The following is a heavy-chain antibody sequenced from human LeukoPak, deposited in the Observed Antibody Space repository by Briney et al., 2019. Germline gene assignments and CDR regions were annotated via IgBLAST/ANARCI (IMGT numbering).Heavy chain of an antibody. CDR2: IYYSGST. CDR3: ASLSSGWYYYYFDY. J-gene: IGHJ4*02. Sequence: PSETLSLTCTVSGGSISNYFWSWIRQPPGKGLEWIGYIYYSGSTNYNPSLKSRVTISLDTSKNQFSLKLSSVTAADTAVYYCASLSSGWYYYYFDYWGQGTLVTVSS. CDR1: GGSISNYF. D-gene: IGHD6-19*01. V-gene: IGHV4-59*01.